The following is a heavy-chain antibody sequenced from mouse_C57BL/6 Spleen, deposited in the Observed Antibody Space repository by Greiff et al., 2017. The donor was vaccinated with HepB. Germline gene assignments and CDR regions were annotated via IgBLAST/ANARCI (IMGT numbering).Heavy chain of an antibody. CDR1: GFTFSSYA. Sequence: DVLLVESGGGLVKPGGSLKLSCAASGFTFSSYAMSWVRQTPEKRLEWVATISDGGSYTYYPDNVKGRFTISRDNAKNNLYLQMSHLKSEDTAMYYCARDQYSSYAMDYWGQGTSVTVSS. CDR3: ARDQYSSYAMDY. J-gene: IGHJ4*01. CDR2: ISDGGSYT. V-gene: IGHV5-4*01.